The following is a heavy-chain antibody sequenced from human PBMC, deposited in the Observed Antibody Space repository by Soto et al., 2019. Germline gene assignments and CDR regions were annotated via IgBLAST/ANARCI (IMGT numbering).Heavy chain of an antibody. J-gene: IGHJ4*02. V-gene: IGHV4-38-2*01. Sequence: SETLSLTCAVSGYSISSGYYWGWIRQPPGKGLEWIGSIYHSGSTYYNPSLKSRVTISVDTSKNQFSLKLSSVTAADTAVYYCARVASGDSSGYYYALFDYWGQGTLVTVSS. D-gene: IGHD3-22*01. CDR2: IYHSGST. CDR1: GYSISSGYY. CDR3: ARVASGDSSGYYYALFDY.